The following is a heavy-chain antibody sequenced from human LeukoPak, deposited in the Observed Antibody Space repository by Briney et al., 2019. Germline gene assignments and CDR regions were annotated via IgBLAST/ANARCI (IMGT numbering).Heavy chain of an antibody. V-gene: IGHV3-33*01. J-gene: IGHJ6*02. CDR2: TWNEVGKH. Sequence: LRPALSAVALTAVSFGIHGVPATPGERAWRVAGTWNEVGKHYYATSGKGRFNFSRDNSKITLNLQMNSLRAEDTAVYYCARDSYYRNYDFLSGNYYYYYGMDVWGQGTTVTVSS. CDR1: ALTAVSFG. CDR3: ARDSYYRNYDFLSGNYYYYYGMDV. D-gene: IGHD3-3*01.